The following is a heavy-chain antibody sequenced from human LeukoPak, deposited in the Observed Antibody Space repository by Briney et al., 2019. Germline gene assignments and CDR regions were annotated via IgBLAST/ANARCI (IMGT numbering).Heavy chain of an antibody. V-gene: IGHV3-23*01. CDR2: ISGSGGST. CDR1: GFTFSSYA. J-gene: IGHJ4*02. Sequence: PGGSLRLSCAASGFTFSSYAMSWVRQAPGKGLEWVSAISGSGGSTYYADSVKGRFTISRDNAKNSLYLQMNSLRAEDTAVYYCARVMGSSWFHFDYWGQGTLVTVSS. CDR3: ARVMGSSWFHFDY. D-gene: IGHD6-13*01.